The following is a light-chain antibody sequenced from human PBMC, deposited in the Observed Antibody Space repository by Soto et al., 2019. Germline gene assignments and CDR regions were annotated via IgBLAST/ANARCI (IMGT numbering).Light chain of an antibody. CDR1: SSDIGAYDY. J-gene: IGLJ1*01. CDR2: DVS. V-gene: IGLV2-14*03. CDR3: SSHATRTSLWV. Sequence: QSALTQPASVSGSPGQSITISCTGTSSDIGAYDYVSWYQQHPGKIPKLIIYDVSHRPSGVSKRFSGSKSGNTASLTISGLQAEDEVDYFCSSHATRTSLWVFGTRTKLTVL.